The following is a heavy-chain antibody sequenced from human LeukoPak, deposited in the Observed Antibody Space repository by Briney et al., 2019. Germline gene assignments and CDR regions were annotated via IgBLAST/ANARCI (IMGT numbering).Heavy chain of an antibody. Sequence: VGSLRLSCAASGFTFSTYGMHWVRQAPGKGLEWVAFIRYDGSNDYYADSVRGRFSISRDNSKNTLYLQMSSLTPEDTAVYYCAKDLFTERFPMDVWGKGTTVTVSS. CDR1: GFTFSTYG. CDR3: AKDLFTERFPMDV. CDR2: IRYDGSND. V-gene: IGHV3-30*02. D-gene: IGHD2-8*02. J-gene: IGHJ6*03.